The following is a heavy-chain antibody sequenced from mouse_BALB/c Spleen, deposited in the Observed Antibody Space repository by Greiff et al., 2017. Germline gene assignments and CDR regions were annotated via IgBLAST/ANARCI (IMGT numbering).Heavy chain of an antibody. Sequence: QVQLKESGAELMKPGASVKISCKATGYTFSSYWIEWVKQRPGHGLEWIGEILPGSGSTNYNEKFKGKATFTADTSSNTAYMQLSSLTSEDSAVYYCARIEGRYDGNGYYAMDYWGQGTSVTVSS. D-gene: IGHD2-14*01. CDR3: ARIEGRYDGNGYYAMDY. V-gene: IGHV1-9*01. CDR2: ILPGSGST. CDR1: GYTFSSYW. J-gene: IGHJ4*01.